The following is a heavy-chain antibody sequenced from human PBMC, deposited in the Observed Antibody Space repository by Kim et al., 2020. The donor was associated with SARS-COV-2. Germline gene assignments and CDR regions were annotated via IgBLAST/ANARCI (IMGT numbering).Heavy chain of an antibody. D-gene: IGHD3-10*01. Sequence: ESVRGGFTISRDHSKNTLFLQMDSLRVDDTAVYYCAKDLLYVPGRGYFDSWGQGVLVTVSS. CDR3: AKDLLYVPGRGYFDS. J-gene: IGHJ4*02. V-gene: IGHV3-23*01.